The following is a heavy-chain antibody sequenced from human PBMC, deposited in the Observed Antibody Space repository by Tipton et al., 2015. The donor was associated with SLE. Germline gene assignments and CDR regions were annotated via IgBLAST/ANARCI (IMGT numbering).Heavy chain of an antibody. J-gene: IGHJ4*02. CDR3: ARDQGGPFDY. CDR2: IHSSGST. Sequence: TLSLTCTVSGGSITSGYDWTWIRQPAGKGLEWIGHIHSSGSTNYNPSLKSRVTMSLDTSKNQFSLKLSSVTAADTAVYYCARDQGGPFDYWGQGTLVTVSS. CDR1: GGSITSGYD. V-gene: IGHV4-61*09. D-gene: IGHD3-16*01.